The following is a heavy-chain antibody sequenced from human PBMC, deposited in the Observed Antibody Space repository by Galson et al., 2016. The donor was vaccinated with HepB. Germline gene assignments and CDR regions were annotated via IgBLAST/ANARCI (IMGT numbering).Heavy chain of an antibody. CDR2: ISANGRKT. D-gene: IGHD5-12*01. Sequence: SLRLSCAASGFTFTTHAMTWVRQAPGKGLEWVSGISANGRKTFYADSVRGRFSISRDNSKNILYLQMNSLTAEATAVYYCAKAAFPAPDIVATGTADHGGRGTLVTGSS. V-gene: IGHV3-23*01. CDR3: AKAAFPAPDIVATGTADH. J-gene: IGHJ4*02. CDR1: GFTFTTHA.